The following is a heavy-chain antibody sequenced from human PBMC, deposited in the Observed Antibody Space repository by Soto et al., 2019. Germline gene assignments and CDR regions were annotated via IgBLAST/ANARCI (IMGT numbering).Heavy chain of an antibody. CDR1: GYTFTSYG. J-gene: IGHJ4*02. CDR2: ISAYNGNT. D-gene: IGHD6-19*01. CDR3: ARDLWVRSGWSPGY. V-gene: IGHV1-18*01. Sequence: QVQLVQSGAEVKKPGASVKVSCKASGYTFTSYGISWVRQAPGQGLEWMGWISAYNGNTNYAQKLQGRVTMTTDTSTSKAYIEVRSLRSDDTAVYYCARDLWVRSGWSPGYWGQGTLVTVSS.